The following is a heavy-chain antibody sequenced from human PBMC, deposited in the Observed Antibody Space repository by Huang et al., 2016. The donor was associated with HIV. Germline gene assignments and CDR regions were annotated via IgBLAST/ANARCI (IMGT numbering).Heavy chain of an antibody. CDR3: ARARVETVVVISGMISTNLRVSYFDY. CDR2: ITPHNGDT. CDR1: DYIFSPFS. J-gene: IGHJ4*02. D-gene: IGHD2-21*02. Sequence: QVHLEQSGGEVKKPGASVKVSCQASDYIFSPFSFIWVRQAPGQGLEWIGWITPHNGDTNYAHKFQGTVTLTACTSRNTVYMDLRSLRSDDTAVYYCARARVETVVVISGMISTNLRVSYFDYWGQGTPVTVSS. V-gene: IGHV1-18*01.